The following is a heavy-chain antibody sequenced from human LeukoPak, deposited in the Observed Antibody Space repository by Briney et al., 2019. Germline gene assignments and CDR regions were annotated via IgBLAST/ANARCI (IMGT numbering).Heavy chain of an antibody. CDR2: FRSKANSYAT. D-gene: IGHD6-19*01. J-gene: IGHJ4*02. CDR1: GFTFSGSA. V-gene: IGHV3-73*01. CDR3: TRRVDSSRYFDY. Sequence: GGSLRLSCAASGFTFSGSAMHWVRQASGKGLEWVGRFRSKANSYATAYAASVKGRFTISRDDSKNTAYLQMNSLKTEDTAVYYCTRRVDSSRYFDYWGQGTLVTVSS.